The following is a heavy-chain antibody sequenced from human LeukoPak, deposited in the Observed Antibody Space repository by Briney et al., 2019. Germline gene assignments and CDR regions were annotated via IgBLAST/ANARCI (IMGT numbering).Heavy chain of an antibody. D-gene: IGHD4-17*01. CDR3: ARVRYGELDV. Sequence: SGGSLRLSCAASGFTFDDYGMSWVRQAPGKGLEWVSSMSGSGGSTYYADSVKGRFTISRDDSKNTLYLQMNSLRAEDTAVYYCARVRYGELDVWGQGTTVTVSS. CDR2: MSGSGGST. V-gene: IGHV3-23*01. CDR1: GFTFDDYG. J-gene: IGHJ6*02.